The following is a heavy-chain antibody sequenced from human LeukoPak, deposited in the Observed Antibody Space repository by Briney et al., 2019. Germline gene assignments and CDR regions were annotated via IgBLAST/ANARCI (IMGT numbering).Heavy chain of an antibody. D-gene: IGHD3-9*01. CDR2: ISAYNGNT. J-gene: IGHJ4*02. CDR1: GGTFSSYA. Sequence: ASVKVSCKASGGTFSSYAISWVRQAPGQGLEWMGWISAYNGNTNYAQKLQGRVTVTTDTSMSTVYLELRSLRPDDTAVYYCVRDQYLNVMTGFDEWGQGTPVTVSS. CDR3: VRDQYLNVMTGFDE. V-gene: IGHV1-18*01.